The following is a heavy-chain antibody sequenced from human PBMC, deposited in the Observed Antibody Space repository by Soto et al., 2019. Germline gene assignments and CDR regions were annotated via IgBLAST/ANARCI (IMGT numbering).Heavy chain of an antibody. CDR3: ARGGWDDILTGYSVLYYYYYGMDV. CDR2: MNPNSGNT. J-gene: IGHJ6*02. V-gene: IGHV1-8*01. CDR1: GYTFTSYD. Sequence: ASVKVSCKASGYTFTSYDINWVRQATGQGLEWMGWMNPNSGNTGYAQKFQGRVTMTRNTSISTAYMELSSLRSEDTAVYYCARGGWDDILTGYSVLYYYYYGMDVWGQGTTVTVSS. D-gene: IGHD3-9*01.